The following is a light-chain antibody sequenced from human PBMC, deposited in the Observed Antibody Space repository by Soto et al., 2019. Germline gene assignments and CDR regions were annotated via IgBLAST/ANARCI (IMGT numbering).Light chain of an antibody. V-gene: IGKV3-20*01. Sequence: EIVLMQSPDTLSLSPGERATLPCRASETISNHYIAWYQQKPGQAPRLLIFGASTRATGIPDRFSGSWSGTDFTLTISRLEPEDFAVYYCQNFGDSPFTFGPGTKVDIK. CDR3: QNFGDSPFT. CDR1: ETISNHY. J-gene: IGKJ3*01. CDR2: GAS.